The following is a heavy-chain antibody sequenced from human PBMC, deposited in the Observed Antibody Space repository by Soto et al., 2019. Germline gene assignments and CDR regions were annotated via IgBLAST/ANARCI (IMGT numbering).Heavy chain of an antibody. CDR2: ISGSGGST. J-gene: IGHJ4*02. CDR3: ARPLLYYYGSGSSSFDY. V-gene: IGHV3-23*01. D-gene: IGHD3-10*01. Sequence: GGSLRLSCAASGFTFSSYAMSWVRQAPGKGLEWVSAISGSGGSTYYADSVKGRFTISRDNSKNTLYLQMNSLRAEDTAVYYCARPLLYYYGSGSSSFDYWGQGALVTVSS. CDR1: GFTFSSYA.